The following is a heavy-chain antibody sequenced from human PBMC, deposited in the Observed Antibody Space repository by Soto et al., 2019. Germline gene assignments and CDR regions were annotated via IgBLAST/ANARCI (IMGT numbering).Heavy chain of an antibody. Sequence: QVQLVQSGAEVKKPGSSVKVSCKVSGGTFSSHAINWLRQAPGQGLEWMGVIIPVTDTPNNAEKFQGRVTITADKSTTTVYMELSSLTFEDTAVYFCARGNKGPGHYGPGSQGWYGPWGQGTLVTVSS. CDR3: ARGNKGPGHYGPGSQGWYGP. J-gene: IGHJ5*02. V-gene: IGHV1-69*06. CDR1: GGTFSSHA. CDR2: IIPVTDTP. D-gene: IGHD3-10*01.